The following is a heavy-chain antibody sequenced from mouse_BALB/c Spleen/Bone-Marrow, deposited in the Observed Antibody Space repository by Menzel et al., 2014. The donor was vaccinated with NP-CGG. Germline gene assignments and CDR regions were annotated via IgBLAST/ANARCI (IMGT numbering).Heavy chain of an antibody. CDR2: INPDSSTI. CDR3: ARRGYYAMDS. J-gene: IGHJ4*01. Sequence: EVHLVESGGGLVQPGGSLKLSCAASGFDFSRYWMSWARQAPGKGLEWIVEINPDSSTIYYTPSLKDKFIISRDNAKNTLYLQMSKVRSEDTSLYYCARRGYYAMDSCGQGSSVPVSS. CDR1: GFDFSRYW. V-gene: IGHV4-1*02.